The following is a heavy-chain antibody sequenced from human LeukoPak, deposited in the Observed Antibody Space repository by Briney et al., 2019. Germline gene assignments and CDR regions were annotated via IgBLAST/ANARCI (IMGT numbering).Heavy chain of an antibody. D-gene: IGHD3-22*01. J-gene: IGHJ5*02. CDR2: IIPILGIA. V-gene: IGHV1-69*04. Sequence: VASVKVSCKASGGTFSSYAISWLRQAPGQGLEWMGRIIPILGIANYAQKFQGRVTITADKSTSTAYMELSSLRSEDTAVYYCARDPFLTLSSGLPRWFDPWGQGTLVTVSS. CDR1: GGTFSSYA. CDR3: ARDPFLTLSSGLPRWFDP.